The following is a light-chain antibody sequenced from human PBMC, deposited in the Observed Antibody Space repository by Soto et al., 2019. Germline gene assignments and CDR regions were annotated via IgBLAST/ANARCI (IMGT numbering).Light chain of an antibody. Sequence: NFMLTQPHSVSESPGKTVTISCTRSSGSIASNHVQWYQQRPGGAPTTVIYKNDQRLSGVPDRFSGSIDSSSNSASLTISGLTTEDEADYYCQSYDSNTVVFGGGTKLTVL. J-gene: IGLJ2*01. CDR3: QSYDSNTVV. V-gene: IGLV6-57*04. CDR2: KND. CDR1: SGSIASNH.